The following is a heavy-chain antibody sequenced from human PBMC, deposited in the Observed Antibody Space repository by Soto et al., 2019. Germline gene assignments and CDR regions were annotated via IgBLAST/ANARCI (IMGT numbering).Heavy chain of an antibody. CDR2: IDPSSGGT. J-gene: IGHJ4*02. Sequence: ASVKVSCKASGYTFTGYYIHWVRQATGQGPEWMGWIDPSSGGTNFAQKFQGRVTMTRDTSISTAYMELSRLRSDDAAVYYCARDRGVPAVTITSPDSWGQGTLVTVS. CDR1: GYTFTGYY. V-gene: IGHV1-2*02. CDR3: ARDRGVPAVTITSPDS. D-gene: IGHD2-2*01.